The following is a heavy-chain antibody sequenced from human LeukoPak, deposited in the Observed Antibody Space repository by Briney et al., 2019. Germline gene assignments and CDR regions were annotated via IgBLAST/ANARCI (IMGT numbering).Heavy chain of an antibody. CDR3: ARAITPLVLELADY. CDR1: GYTFTGYY. J-gene: IGHJ4*02. Sequence: GASVKVSCKASGYTFTGYYMHWVRQAPGQGLGWMGRINPNSGGTNYAQKFQGRVTMTRDTSISTAYMELSRLRSDDTAVYYCARAITPLVLELADYWGQGTLVTVSS. V-gene: IGHV1-2*06. D-gene: IGHD1-7*01. CDR2: INPNSGGT.